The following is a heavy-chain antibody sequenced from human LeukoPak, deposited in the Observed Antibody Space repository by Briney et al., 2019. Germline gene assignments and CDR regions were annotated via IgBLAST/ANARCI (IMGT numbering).Heavy chain of an antibody. Sequence: PSETLSLTCAVYGGSFSGYYWSWIRQPPGKGLEWIGEINHSGSTNYNPSLKSRVTISVDTSKNQFSLKLSSVTAADTAVYYCARLLRGGRDTPIVTMIVVRAKSGAFDIWGQGTMVTVSS. CDR3: ARLLRGGRDTPIVTMIVVRAKSGAFDI. J-gene: IGHJ3*02. V-gene: IGHV4-34*01. D-gene: IGHD3-22*01. CDR1: GGSFSGYY. CDR2: INHSGST.